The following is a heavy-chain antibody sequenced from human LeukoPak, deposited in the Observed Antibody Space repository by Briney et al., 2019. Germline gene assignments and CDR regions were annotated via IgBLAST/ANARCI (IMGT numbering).Heavy chain of an antibody. J-gene: IGHJ4*02. V-gene: IGHV3-15*01. CDR1: GITFSNAW. D-gene: IGHD6-6*01. Sequence: GGSLRLSCAASGITFSNAWMSWVRQAPGKGLEWVGRIKSKTDGGTTDYAAPVKGRFTISRDDSKNTLYLQMNSLKTEDTAVYYCTTEIEYKEWYFDYWGQGTLVTVSS. CDR2: IKSKTDGGTT. CDR3: TTEIEYKEWYFDY.